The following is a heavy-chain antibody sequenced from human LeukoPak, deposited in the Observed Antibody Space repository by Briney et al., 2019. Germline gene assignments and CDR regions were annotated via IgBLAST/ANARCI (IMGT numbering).Heavy chain of an antibody. CDR3: ARGKVDPKYYYYMDV. CDR1: GYTFTSYD. D-gene: IGHD2-15*01. CDR2: MNPNSGNT. J-gene: IGHJ6*03. V-gene: IGHV1-8*01. Sequence: ASVKVSCKASGYTFTSYDINWVRQATGQGLEWMGWMNPNSGNTGYAQKFQGRVTMTRNTSISTAYMELSSLRSEDTAVYYCARGKVDPKYYYYMDVWGKGTTVTVSS.